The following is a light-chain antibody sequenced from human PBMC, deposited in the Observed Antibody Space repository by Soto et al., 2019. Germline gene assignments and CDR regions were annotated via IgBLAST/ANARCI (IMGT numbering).Light chain of an antibody. CDR3: CSYAGSSTYV. CDR2: EAS. CDR1: TSNIGSYIL. V-gene: IGLV2-23*01. Sequence: QSALTQTASVSGSPGQSITISCTGTTSNIGSYILVSWYQQHPGKAPKLLIYEASTRPSGVSNRFSGSKSGNTASLTISGLQAEDEADYYCCSYAGSSTYVFGGGTKLTVL. J-gene: IGLJ2*01.